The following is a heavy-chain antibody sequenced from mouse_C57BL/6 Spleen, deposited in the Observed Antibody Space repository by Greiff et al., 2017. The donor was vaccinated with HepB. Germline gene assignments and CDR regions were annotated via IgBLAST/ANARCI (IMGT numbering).Heavy chain of an antibody. D-gene: IGHD1-1*01. J-gene: IGHJ2*01. CDR3: ARFGTTVDY. Sequence: VKLQQSGPELVKPGASVKISCKASGYTFTDYYMNWVKQSHGKSLEWIGDINPNNGGTSYNQKFKGKATLTVDKSSSTAYMELRSLTSEDSAVYYCARFGTTVDYWGQGTTLTVSS. CDR2: INPNNGGT. V-gene: IGHV1-26*01. CDR1: GYTFTDYY.